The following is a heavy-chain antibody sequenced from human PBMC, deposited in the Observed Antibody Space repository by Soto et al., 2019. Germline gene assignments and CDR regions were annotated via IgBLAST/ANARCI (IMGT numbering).Heavy chain of an antibody. J-gene: IGHJ3*02. CDR3: TRYPYTGSGAFDI. V-gene: IGHV3-49*03. D-gene: IGHD3-10*01. CDR1: GFTFGDYA. Sequence: PGGSLRLSCTASGFTFGDYAMSWFRQAPGKGLEWVGFIRSKAYGGTTEYAASVKGRFTISRDDSKSIAYLQMNSLKTDDTAVYYCTRYPYTGSGAFDIWGQGTMVTVSS. CDR2: IRSKAYGGTT.